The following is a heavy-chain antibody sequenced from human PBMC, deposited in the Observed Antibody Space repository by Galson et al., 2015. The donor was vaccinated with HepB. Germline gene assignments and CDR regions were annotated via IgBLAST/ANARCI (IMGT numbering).Heavy chain of an antibody. J-gene: IGHJ5*02. V-gene: IGHV3-11*06. CDR3: ARDGMAAAGTDWFDP. Sequence: SLRLSCAASGFTFSDYYMSWIRQAPGKGLEWVSYISSSSSYTNYADSVKGRFTISRDNAKNSLYLQMNSLRAEDTAVYYCARDGMAAAGTDWFDPWGQGTLVTVS. D-gene: IGHD6-13*01. CDR1: GFTFSDYY. CDR2: ISSSSSYT.